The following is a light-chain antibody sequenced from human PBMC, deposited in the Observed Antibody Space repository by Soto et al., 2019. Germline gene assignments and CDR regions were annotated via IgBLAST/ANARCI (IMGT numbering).Light chain of an antibody. CDR1: QSVSSSY. CDR3: HQYGSSPRA. V-gene: IGKV3-20*01. Sequence: EIVLTQSPGTLSLSPGERATLSCRASQSVSSSYLAWYQQKPGQPPRLLIYDVSSRTPGTPDRFSGSGSGTDFALTISRLEPEDFAVYYCHQYGSSPRAFGQGTKVDIK. J-gene: IGKJ1*01. CDR2: DVS.